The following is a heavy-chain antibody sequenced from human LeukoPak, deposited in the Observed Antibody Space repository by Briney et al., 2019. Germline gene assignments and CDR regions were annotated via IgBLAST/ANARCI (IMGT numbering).Heavy chain of an antibody. J-gene: IGHJ6*02. D-gene: IGHD1-26*01. CDR3: ARDQKVGATPYFGMDV. CDR2: IIPMLGTV. V-gene: IGHV1-69*04. CDR1: GATFSSYA. Sequence: SVKVSCKASGATFSSYAINWVRQAPGQGLEWMGRIIPMLGTVNYAQKFQGRVTIIADKFTSTAYMELSSQRSEDTAVYYCARDQKVGATPYFGMDVWGQGTTATVSS.